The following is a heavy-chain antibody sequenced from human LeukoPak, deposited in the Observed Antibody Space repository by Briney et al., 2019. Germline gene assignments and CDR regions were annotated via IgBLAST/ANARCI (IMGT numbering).Heavy chain of an antibody. CDR2: IWSDGRNK. J-gene: IGHJ3*02. D-gene: IGHD4-17*01. V-gene: IGHV3-33*01. Sequence: GGSLRLSCAASGFSFSSYGVHWVRQAPGKGLEWVAVIWSDGRNKFYADSVKGRFTVSRDNSKNPLSLQMSSLRADDTALYYCAREVTNDAFDIWGQGTMVTVSS. CDR3: AREVTNDAFDI. CDR1: GFSFSSYG.